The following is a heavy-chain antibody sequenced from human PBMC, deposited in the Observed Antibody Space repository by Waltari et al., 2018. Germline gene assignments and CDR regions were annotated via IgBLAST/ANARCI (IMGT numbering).Heavy chain of an antibody. CDR1: GVSITSNRHY. CDR2: VSYSGTT. V-gene: IGHV4-39*01. D-gene: IGHD5-12*01. J-gene: IGHJ3*01. Sequence: QLQLQESGPRLGRPSETLSLIGRVSGVSITSNRHYWAWIRQSPGQGLEWIGTVSYSGTTYSSPSLKSRVSVSRDTSKNQVSLILGSVTAADMAVYYCATYIGASVGTAAFDVWGQGTMVTVSS. CDR3: ATYIGASVGTAAFDV.